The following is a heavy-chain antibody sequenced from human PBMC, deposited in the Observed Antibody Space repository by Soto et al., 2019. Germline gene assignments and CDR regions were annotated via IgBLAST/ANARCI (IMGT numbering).Heavy chain of an antibody. CDR2: ISAYNGNT. V-gene: IGHV1-18*01. CDR3: ARDVSMITFGGVIVTYHWYFDL. CDR1: GYTFTSYG. J-gene: IGHJ2*01. Sequence: ASVKVSCKASGYTFTSYGISWVRQAPGQGLEWMGWISAYNGNTNYAQKFQGRVTMTTDTSTSTAYMELRSLRSDDTAVYYCARDVSMITFGGVIVTYHWYFDLWGRGTLVTVSS. D-gene: IGHD3-16*02.